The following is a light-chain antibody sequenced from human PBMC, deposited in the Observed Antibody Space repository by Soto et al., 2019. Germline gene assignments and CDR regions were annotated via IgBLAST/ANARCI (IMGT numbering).Light chain of an antibody. CDR3: QQYGSSWT. V-gene: IGKV3-20*01. Sequence: ESVLTQSPGTLSLSPGERATLSCRASQSVSSSYLAWYQQKPGQAPRLLIYGASSRATGIPDRFSGSGSGTDFTLTISRVETEDFAVYYCQQYGSSWTFGHGTKVEIK. CDR1: QSVSSSY. J-gene: IGKJ1*01. CDR2: GAS.